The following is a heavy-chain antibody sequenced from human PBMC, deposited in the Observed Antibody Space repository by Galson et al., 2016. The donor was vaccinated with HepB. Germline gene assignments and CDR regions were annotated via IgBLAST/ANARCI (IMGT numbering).Heavy chain of an antibody. D-gene: IGHD5-12*01. CDR3: ATSSSTATTTFRLDY. V-gene: IGHV3-33*01. CDR2: IWYDGSNK. J-gene: IGHJ4*02. Sequence: SLRLSCAASGFTFSRHGMHWVRQAPGKGLEWVTVIWYDGSNKYYEDSVKGRFTISRDNSNNTLYLQMNSLRAEDTAVYYCATSSSTATTTFRLDYWGQGTLVTVSS. CDR1: GFTFSRHG.